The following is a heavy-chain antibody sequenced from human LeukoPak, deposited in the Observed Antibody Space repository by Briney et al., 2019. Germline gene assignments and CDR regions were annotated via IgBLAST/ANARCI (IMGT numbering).Heavy chain of an antibody. CDR1: GFTFDDYG. CDR3: VRGNYDSGSRALNDYFDS. J-gene: IGHJ4*02. CDR2: INWNGGST. D-gene: IGHD3-10*01. V-gene: IGHV3-20*04. Sequence: PGGSLRLSCSASGFTFDDYGMSWVRQAPGKGLEWVSGINWNGGSTAYADSVKGRFTISRENAKNSLYLQMNSRRADDTAVYYCVRGNYDSGSRALNDYFDSWGQGTLVTVSS.